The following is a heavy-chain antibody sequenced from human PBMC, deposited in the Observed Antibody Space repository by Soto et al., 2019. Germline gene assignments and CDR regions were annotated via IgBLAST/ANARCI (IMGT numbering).Heavy chain of an antibody. CDR3: ARGGSIAADDYYYYGMDV. J-gene: IGHJ6*02. CDR2: ISSSSSTI. CDR1: GFTFSSYS. Sequence: LRLSCAASGFTFSSYSMNWVRQAPGKGLEWVSYISSSSSTIYYADSMKGRFTISRDNAKNSLYLQMNSLRDEDTAVYYCARGGSIAADDYYYYGMDVWGQGTTVTVSS. D-gene: IGHD6-6*01. V-gene: IGHV3-48*02.